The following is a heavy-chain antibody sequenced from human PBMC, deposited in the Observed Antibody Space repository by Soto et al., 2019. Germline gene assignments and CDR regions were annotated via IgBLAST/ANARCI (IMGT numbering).Heavy chain of an antibody. CDR1: GGTFSSYA. V-gene: IGHV1-69*13. D-gene: IGHD5-12*01. CDR2: IIPIFGTA. J-gene: IGHJ4*02. CDR3: AGVGVEMATIYWSGPFDY. Sequence: GASVKVSCKASGGTFSSYAISWVRQAPGQGLEWMGGIIPIFGTANYAQKFQGRVTITADESTSTAYMELSSLRSEDTAVYYCAGVGVEMATIYWSGPFDYWGQGTLVTV.